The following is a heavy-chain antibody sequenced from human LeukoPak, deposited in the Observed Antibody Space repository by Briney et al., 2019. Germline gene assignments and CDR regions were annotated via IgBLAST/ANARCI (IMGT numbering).Heavy chain of an antibody. CDR1: GGTFSGYA. D-gene: IGHD1-26*01. J-gene: IGHJ4*02. CDR3: ARGSYYLIFDY. CDR2: IIPIFGTA. V-gene: IGHV1-69*05. Sequence: ASVKVSCKASGGTFSGYAISWVRQAPGQGLEWMGGIIPIFGTANYAQKFQGRVTMTRDTSTSTVYMELSSLRSEDTAVYYCARGSYYLIFDYWGQGTLVTVSS.